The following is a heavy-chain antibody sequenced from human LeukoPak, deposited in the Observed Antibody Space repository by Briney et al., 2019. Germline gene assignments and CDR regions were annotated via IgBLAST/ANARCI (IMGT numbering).Heavy chain of an antibody. J-gene: IGHJ4*02. CDR1: GFTFSSYA. CDR2: ISGSSGST. CDR3: AKKGSLVAATPYYFDY. D-gene: IGHD2-2*01. Sequence: GGSLRLSCAASGFTFSSYAMSWVRQAPGKGLEWVSAISGSSGSTYYADSVKGRFTISRDNSKNTLYLQMNSLRAEDTAVYYCAKKGSLVAATPYYFDYWGQGTLVTVSS. V-gene: IGHV3-23*01.